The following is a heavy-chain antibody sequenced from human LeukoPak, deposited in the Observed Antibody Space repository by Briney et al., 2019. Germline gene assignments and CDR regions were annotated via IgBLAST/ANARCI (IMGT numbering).Heavy chain of an antibody. CDR2: INTNTGNP. Sequence: ASVKVSCRASGYTFTSYGMNWVRQAPGQGLEWMGWINTNTGNPTYAQGFTGRFVFSLDTSVSTAYLQISSLKAEDTAVYYCARVLAMIRGAPFDYWGQGALVTVSS. V-gene: IGHV7-4-1*02. J-gene: IGHJ4*02. CDR3: ARVLAMIRGAPFDY. CDR1: GYTFTSYG. D-gene: IGHD3-10*01.